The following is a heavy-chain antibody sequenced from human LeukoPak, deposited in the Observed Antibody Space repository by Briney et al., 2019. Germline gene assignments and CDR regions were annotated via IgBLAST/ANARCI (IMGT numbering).Heavy chain of an antibody. CDR2: IYPGDSDT. J-gene: IGHJ4*02. Sequence: GESLKISCKGSGYSFTSYWIGWVRQMPGKDLEWMGIIYPGDSDTRYSPSFQGQVTISADKSISTAYLQWSSLKASDTAMYYCARQSSAVAGTMSYWGQGTLVTVSS. V-gene: IGHV5-51*01. D-gene: IGHD6-19*01. CDR3: ARQSSAVAGTMSY. CDR1: GYSFTSYW.